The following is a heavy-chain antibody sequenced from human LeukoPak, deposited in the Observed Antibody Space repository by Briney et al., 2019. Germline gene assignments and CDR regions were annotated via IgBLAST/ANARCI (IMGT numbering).Heavy chain of an antibody. CDR2: IIPIFGTA. Sequence: GSSLKVSCKASGGTFSSYAISWVRQAPGQGLEWMRGIIPIFGTANYAQKFQGRVTITTDESTSTAYMELSSLRSEDTAVYYCARAGPPRWSGYYTKAFDIWGQGTMVTVSS. V-gene: IGHV1-69*05. CDR1: GGTFSSYA. CDR3: ARAGPPRWSGYYTKAFDI. D-gene: IGHD3-3*01. J-gene: IGHJ3*02.